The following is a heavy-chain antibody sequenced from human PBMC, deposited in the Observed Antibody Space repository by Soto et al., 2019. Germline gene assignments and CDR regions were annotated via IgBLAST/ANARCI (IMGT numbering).Heavy chain of an antibody. CDR1: GFSFSDHA. CDR2: IGGSGITS. V-gene: IGHV3-23*01. J-gene: IGHJ4*02. CDR3: AKAPTRAGTYWVDY. Sequence: EVQLLESGGGFVQPGGSLRLSCTASGFSFSDHALFWVRQAPGKGLGWVSAIGGSGITSYYPDSVKGRCTISRDNSNNTLYLQMTGLRADDTAIYYCAKAPTRAGTYWVDYWGQGTLLTVSS. D-gene: IGHD1-1*01.